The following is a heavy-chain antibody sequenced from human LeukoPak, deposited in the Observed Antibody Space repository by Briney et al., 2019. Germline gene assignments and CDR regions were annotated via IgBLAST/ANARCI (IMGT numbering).Heavy chain of an antibody. D-gene: IGHD6-13*01. J-gene: IGHJ5*02. Sequence: GASVKVSCKASGGTFSSYAISWVRQAPGQGLEWMGRIIPILGIANYAQEFQGRVTITADKSTSTAYMELSSLRSEDTAVYYCARDPSLAAAGPRWFDPWGQGTLVTVPS. V-gene: IGHV1-69*04. CDR2: IIPILGIA. CDR3: ARDPSLAAAGPRWFDP. CDR1: GGTFSSYA.